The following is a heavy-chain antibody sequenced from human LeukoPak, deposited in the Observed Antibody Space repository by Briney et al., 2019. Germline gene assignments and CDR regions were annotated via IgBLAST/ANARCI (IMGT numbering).Heavy chain of an antibody. V-gene: IGHV3-30-3*01. Sequence: GGSLRLSCAASGFTFSSYAMHWVRQAPGKGLEWVAVISYDGSNKYYADSVKGRFTISRDNSKNTPYLQMYSLRAEDTAVYYCARDVGGWYDYWGQGTLVTVSS. CDR2: ISYDGSNK. CDR1: GFTFSSYA. J-gene: IGHJ4*02. D-gene: IGHD6-19*01. CDR3: ARDVGGWYDY.